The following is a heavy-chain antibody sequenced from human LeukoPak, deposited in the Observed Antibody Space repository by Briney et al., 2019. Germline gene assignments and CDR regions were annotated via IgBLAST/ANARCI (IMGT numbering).Heavy chain of an antibody. V-gene: IGHV1-18*01. CDR2: ISAYNGNT. CDR1: GYTFTSYG. J-gene: IGHJ6*02. CDR3: ARDEGGGYSGYATDLGQWLVPRFWDYYYYGMDV. Sequence: VASVKVSCKASGYTFTSYGISWVRQAPGQGLEWMGWISAYNGNTNYAQKLQGRVTMTTDTSTSTAYMELRSLRSDDTAVYYCARDEGGGYSGYATDLGQWLVPRFWDYYYYGMDVWGQGTLVTVSS. D-gene: IGHD6-19*01.